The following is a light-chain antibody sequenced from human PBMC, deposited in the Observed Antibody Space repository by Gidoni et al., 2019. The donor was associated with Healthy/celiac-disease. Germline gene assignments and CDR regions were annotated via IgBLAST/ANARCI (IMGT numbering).Light chain of an antibody. CDR1: QGISSY. CDR3: QQLNSYPVFT. V-gene: IGKV1-9*01. Sequence: DIQMTQSPSSLSAAVGARVTITCRASQGISSYLHWYQQKPGKAPKLLIYDASTLQSGVPSRFSGSGSGTEFTLTISSLQHEDFATYYCQQLNSYPVFTFGPGTKVDIK. J-gene: IGKJ3*01. CDR2: DAS.